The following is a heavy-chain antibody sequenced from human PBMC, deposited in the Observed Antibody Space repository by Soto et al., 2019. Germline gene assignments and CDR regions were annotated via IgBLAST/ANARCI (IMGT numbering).Heavy chain of an antibody. J-gene: IGHJ5*02. CDR1: GGSISSGGYY. D-gene: IGHD2-2*01. CDR2: IYYSGST. V-gene: IGHV4-31*03. Sequence: QVQLQESGPGLVKPSQTLSLTCTVSGGSISSGGYYWSWIRQHPGKCLEWIGYIYYSGSTYYNPPLKSRVTLSVDTSKNQFALKLSSVTAADTAVYYCAGGDQLLYWFDPCGEGNTVPVSS. CDR3: AGGDQLLYWFDP.